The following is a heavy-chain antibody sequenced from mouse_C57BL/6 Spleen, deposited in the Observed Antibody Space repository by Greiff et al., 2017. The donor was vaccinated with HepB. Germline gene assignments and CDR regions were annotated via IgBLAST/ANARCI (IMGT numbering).Heavy chain of an antibody. CDR1: GYTFTSYW. CDR2: IDPSDSYT. J-gene: IGHJ4*01. CDR3: ARVICCDYGECYYARDY. D-gene: IGHD2-4*01. V-gene: IGHV1-69*01. Sequence: VQLQQPGAELVMPGASVKLSCKASGYTFTSYWMHWVKQRPGQGLEWIGEIDPSDSYTNYNQKFKGKSTLTVDKSSSTAYMQLSSLTSEDSAVCYCARVICCDYGECYYARDYWGQETSVTVSS.